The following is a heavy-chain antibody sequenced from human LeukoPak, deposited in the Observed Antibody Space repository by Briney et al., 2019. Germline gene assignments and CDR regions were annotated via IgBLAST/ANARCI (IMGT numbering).Heavy chain of an antibody. CDR1: GFTVSSNY. V-gene: IGHV3-53*01. CDR3: ARSPHILTGENFDY. Sequence: GGSLRLSCAASGFTVSSNYMSWVRQAPGKGLELVSVIYSGGSTYYADSVKGRFTISRDNSKNTLYLQMNSLRAEDTAVYYCARSPHILTGENFDYWGQGTLVTVSS. J-gene: IGHJ4*02. CDR2: IYSGGST. D-gene: IGHD3-9*01.